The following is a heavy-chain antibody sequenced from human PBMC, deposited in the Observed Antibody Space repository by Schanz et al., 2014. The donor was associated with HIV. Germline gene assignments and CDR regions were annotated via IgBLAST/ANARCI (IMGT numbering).Heavy chain of an antibody. CDR1: GFTFSTFA. CDR2: ISGGGGDR. Sequence: EVQLLESGGGVVQPGGSLRLSCAASGFTFSTFAMNWVRQVPGKGLEWVSTISGGGGDRYYADSVKGRFAISRDNSKDTLYLQMNGLRAEDTAVYFCAKDKGGSWYFFDSWGQGTLVTVSS. V-gene: IGHV3-23*01. J-gene: IGHJ4*02. CDR3: AKDKGGSWYFFDS. D-gene: IGHD6-19*01.